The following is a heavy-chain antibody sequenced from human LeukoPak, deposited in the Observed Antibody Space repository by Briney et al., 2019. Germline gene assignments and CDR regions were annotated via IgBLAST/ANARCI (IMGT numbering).Heavy chain of an antibody. Sequence: SETLSLTCTVSGGSISSYYWSWIRQPPGKGLEWIGHIYYSGSTNYNPSLKSRVTISVDTSKNQFSLKLSSVTAADTAVYYCAREVVVVPAAIVWFDPWGQGTLVTVSS. CDR3: AREVVVVPAAIVWFDP. CDR2: IYYSGST. J-gene: IGHJ5*02. V-gene: IGHV4-59*01. CDR1: GGSISSYY. D-gene: IGHD2-2*01.